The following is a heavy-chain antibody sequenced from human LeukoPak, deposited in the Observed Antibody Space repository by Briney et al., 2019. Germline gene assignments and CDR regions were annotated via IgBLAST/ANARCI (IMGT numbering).Heavy chain of an antibody. CDR2: ISYSGST. D-gene: IGHD3-10*01. Sequence: PSETLSLTCAVSGGSITSSKYFWGWIRQPPGKALELIGIISYSGSTDYNPSRKSRVAISTDTSKNQFSLKLTSVTAADTAVYYCAGLGVMVLVYQFEYWGRGTPVTVSS. J-gene: IGHJ4*02. CDR1: GGSITSSKYF. CDR3: AGLGVMVLVYQFEY. V-gene: IGHV4-39*07.